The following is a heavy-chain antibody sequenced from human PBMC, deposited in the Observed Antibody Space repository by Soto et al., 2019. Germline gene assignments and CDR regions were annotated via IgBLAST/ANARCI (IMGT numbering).Heavy chain of an antibody. J-gene: IGHJ3*02. V-gene: IGHV1-69*13. CDR2: IIPIFGTA. CDR3: ARDSRTGTTRVAFDI. D-gene: IGHD1-7*01. Sequence: SVKVSCKASGGTFSSYAISWVRQSPGQGLEWMGGIIPIFGTANYAQKFQGRVTITADESTSTAYMELSSLRSGDTAVYYCARDSRTGTTRVAFDIWGQGTMVTVSS. CDR1: GGTFSSYA.